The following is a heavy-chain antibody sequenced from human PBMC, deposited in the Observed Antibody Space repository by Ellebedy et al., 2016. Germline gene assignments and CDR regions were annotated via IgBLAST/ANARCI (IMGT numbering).Heavy chain of an antibody. CDR1: GASFNSFS. CDR2: IYYSGST. Sequence: SETLSLTCSISGASFNSFSWAWIRQPPGKGLEWIGYIYYSGSTNYNPSLKSRVTISVDTSKNQFSLKLSSVTAADTAVYYCARGARGWYGYYFDYWGQGTLVTVSS. CDR3: ARGARGWYGYYFDY. V-gene: IGHV4-59*01. D-gene: IGHD6-19*01. J-gene: IGHJ4*02.